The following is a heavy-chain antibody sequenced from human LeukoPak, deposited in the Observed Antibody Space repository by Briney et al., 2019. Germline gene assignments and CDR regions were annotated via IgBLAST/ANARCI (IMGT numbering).Heavy chain of an antibody. Sequence: GGSLRLSCAASAFTFNNHDMAWVRQAPGQGLEWVSLVSSSGDRTYYANSVKGRFTISRDNSKNTLYLQMNSLRAEDTAVYYCARVQAADTKPYYFDYWGQGTLVTVSS. V-gene: IGHV3-23*01. CDR1: AFTFNNHD. CDR2: VSSSGDRT. J-gene: IGHJ4*02. D-gene: IGHD6-13*01. CDR3: ARVQAADTKPYYFDY.